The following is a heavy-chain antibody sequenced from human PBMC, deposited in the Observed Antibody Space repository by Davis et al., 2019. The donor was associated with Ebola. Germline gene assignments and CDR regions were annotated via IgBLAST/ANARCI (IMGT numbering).Heavy chain of an antibody. CDR3: AKDGGSAASPWAYFDY. V-gene: IGHV3-43*01. Sequence: GESLKISCTASGFIFDDYAMHWVRQAPGKGLEWVSLISWDVITTYYADSVKGRFTISRDNSKNSLYLQMNNLRTEDTALYYCAKDGGSAASPWAYFDYWGQGTLVTVSS. CDR1: GFIFDDYA. CDR2: ISWDVITT. J-gene: IGHJ4*02. D-gene: IGHD6-6*01.